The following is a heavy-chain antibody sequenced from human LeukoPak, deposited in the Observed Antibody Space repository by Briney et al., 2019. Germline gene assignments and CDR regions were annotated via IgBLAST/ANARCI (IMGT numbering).Heavy chain of an antibody. CDR1: GYTFASYG. CDR2: XSXXXGNT. J-gene: IGHJ4*02. CDR3: ARDRVFVDTAIVSPIQYFDY. D-gene: IGHD5-18*01. V-gene: IGHV1-18*01. Sequence: ASVKVSCKTSGYTFASYGISWVRQAPGQGLEWMGXXSXXXGNTNYAQKFQGRVTMTTGTSTSTAYMELRSLRSDDTAVYYCARDRVFVDTAIVSPIQYFDYWGQGTLVTVSS.